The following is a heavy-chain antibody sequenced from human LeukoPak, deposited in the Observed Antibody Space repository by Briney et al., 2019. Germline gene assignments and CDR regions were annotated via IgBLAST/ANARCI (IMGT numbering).Heavy chain of an antibody. V-gene: IGHV3-30-3*01. J-gene: IGHJ6*02. CDR2: ISYDGSNK. D-gene: IGHD3-9*01. Sequence: GGSLRLSCAASGFTFSSYAMHWVRQAPGKGLEWVAVISYDGSNKYYADSVKGRFTISRDNSKNMLYLQMNSLRVEDTAVYYCTRDLMDYDVSTGLHHYYMDVWGQGTTVTVSS. CDR3: TRDLMDYDVSTGLHHYYMDV. CDR1: GFTFSSYA.